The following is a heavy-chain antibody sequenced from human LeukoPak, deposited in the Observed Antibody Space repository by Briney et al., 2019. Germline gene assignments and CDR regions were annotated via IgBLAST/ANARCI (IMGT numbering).Heavy chain of an antibody. J-gene: IGHJ4*02. Sequence: GGSLRLSCAASGFTFSSYSMNWVRQAPGKGLEWVSSISSSSSYIYYADSVKGRFTISRDNAKNSLYLQMNSLRAEDTAVYYCASRSGYSYVNGYYFDYWGQGTLVTVSS. V-gene: IGHV3-21*01. D-gene: IGHD5-18*01. CDR3: ASRSGYSYVNGYYFDY. CDR2: ISSSSSYI. CDR1: GFTFSSYS.